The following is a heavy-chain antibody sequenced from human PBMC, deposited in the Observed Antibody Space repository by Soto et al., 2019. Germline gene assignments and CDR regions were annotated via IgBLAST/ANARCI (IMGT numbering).Heavy chain of an antibody. J-gene: IGHJ5*02. CDR3: AKFTGTWSRSFDP. V-gene: IGHV4-59*08. CDR2: IYYSGST. CDR1: GGSISRYY. D-gene: IGHD6-13*01. Sequence: SETLSLTCTVSGGSISRYYWSWIRQPPGKGLEWIGYIYYSGSTNYNPSLKSRVTISVDTSKNQFSLKLSSVTAADTAIYYCAKFTGTWSRSFDPWGQGTLVTVSS.